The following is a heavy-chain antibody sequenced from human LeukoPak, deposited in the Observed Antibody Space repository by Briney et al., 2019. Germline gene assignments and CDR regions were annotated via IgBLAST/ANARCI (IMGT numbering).Heavy chain of an antibody. CDR2: IRYDGSNK. J-gene: IGHJ5*02. V-gene: IGHV3-30*02. D-gene: IGHD6-13*01. CDR1: GFTFSSYG. CDR3: AKALGPGIAAAGT. Sequence: GGSLRLSCAASGFTFSSYGMHWVRQAPGKGLEWVAFIRYDGSNKYYADSVKGRFTISRDNSKNTLYLQMNSLRAEDTAVYYCAKALGPGIAAAGTWGQGTLVTVSS.